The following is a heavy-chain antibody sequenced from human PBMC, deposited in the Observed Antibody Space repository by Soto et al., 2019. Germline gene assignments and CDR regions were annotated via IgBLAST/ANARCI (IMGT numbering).Heavy chain of an antibody. V-gene: IGHV3-23*01. Sequence: GGSLRLSCVVSGFSFSTYGVTWVRQAPGKGLEWVCGVSGGSGVTHYTDSVKGRFTISGDDSKNTVYLQMHSLRGEDTAVYYCTRWNGYGDLWGQGTLVTVSS. CDR2: VSGGSGVT. CDR1: GFSFSTYG. CDR3: TRWNGYGDL. J-gene: IGHJ5*02. D-gene: IGHD1-1*01.